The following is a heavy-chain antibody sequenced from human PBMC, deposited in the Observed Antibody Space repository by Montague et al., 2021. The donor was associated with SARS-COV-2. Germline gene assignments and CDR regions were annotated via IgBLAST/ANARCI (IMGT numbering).Heavy chain of an antibody. CDR3: AREDRWNWFDP. J-gene: IGHJ5*02. V-gene: IGHV4-59*01. Sequence: SETLSLTCSVSGGSISSDYWSWIRRSPGKGLEWIGYIYYRGTTNYNPSLKSRVTFSVDTSKNQFSLKLISVTAADTAVYFCAREDRWNWFDPWGQGTLVTVSS. CDR1: GGSISSDY. D-gene: IGHD5-24*01. CDR2: IYYRGTT.